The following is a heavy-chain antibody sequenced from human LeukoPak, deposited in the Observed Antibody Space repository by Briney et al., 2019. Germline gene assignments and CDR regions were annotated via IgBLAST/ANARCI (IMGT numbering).Heavy chain of an antibody. CDR1: GFIFGSYW. J-gene: IGHJ6*04. Sequence: GESLRLSCAASGFIFGSYWMSWVRQAPGKGLEWVANIKEDGSEKYYVDSVKGRFTISRDNAKNSLYLQTNSLRAEDTAVYYCARRALRYCSSTSCPAQYYGVDVWGKGTTVTVSS. V-gene: IGHV3-7*03. D-gene: IGHD2-2*01. CDR2: IKEDGSEK. CDR3: ARRALRYCSSTSCPAQYYGVDV.